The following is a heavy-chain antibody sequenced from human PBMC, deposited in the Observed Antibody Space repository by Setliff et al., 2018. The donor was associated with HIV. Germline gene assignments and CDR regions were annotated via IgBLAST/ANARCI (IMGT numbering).Heavy chain of an antibody. V-gene: IGHV3-23*01. Sequence: PGESLKISCAASGFTFSNYGMSWVRQAPGKGLEWVSAISGSGGSTYYADSVKGRFSISRDNSKITLYLQMNNLRAEDTAVYYCAISTRPYWGQGTLVTVSS. CDR1: GFTFSNYG. D-gene: IGHD6-6*01. J-gene: IGHJ4*02. CDR3: AISTRPY. CDR2: ISGSGGST.